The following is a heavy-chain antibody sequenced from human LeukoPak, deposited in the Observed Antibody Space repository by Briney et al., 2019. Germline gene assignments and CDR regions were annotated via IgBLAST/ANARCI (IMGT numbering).Heavy chain of an antibody. V-gene: IGHV4-39*01. CDR3: ARSHDYVWGSLEYYFDY. Sequence: SETLSLTCIVSGDSISNTHYYWGWIRQPPGKGLEWIASIYYSGSTYYNPSLKSRVTISVDTFKNQFSLKLSSVTAADTAVYYCARSHDYVWGSLEYYFDYWGQGTLVTVSS. D-gene: IGHD3-16*01. CDR2: IYYSGST. J-gene: IGHJ4*02. CDR1: GDSISNTHYY.